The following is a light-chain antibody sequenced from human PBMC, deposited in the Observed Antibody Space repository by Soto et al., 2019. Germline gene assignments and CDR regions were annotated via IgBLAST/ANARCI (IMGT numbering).Light chain of an antibody. CDR2: AAS. Sequence: DIQMTQSPSSLSASVGDRVTVTCRARQDIRNVLGWYQQKPGKAPKRLIYAASSLRGGVPPRFSGSGSGTEFTLTISSLQPEDFGAYYWVQHQSFPITFGGGTKVESK. CDR3: VQHQSFPIT. J-gene: IGKJ4*01. CDR1: QDIRNV. V-gene: IGKV1-17*01.